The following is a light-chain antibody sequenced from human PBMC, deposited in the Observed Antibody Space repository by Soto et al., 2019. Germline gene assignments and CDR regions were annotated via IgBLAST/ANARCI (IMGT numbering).Light chain of an antibody. J-gene: IGKJ4*01. Sequence: MTQSPATLSVSPGDRATLSCRASQSVDNDLAWYQQKPGQPPRLLIYDASTRATGIPARFSGSQSGTEFTLTISSLLSEDFAVYFCQQYNNWPLTFGGGTKVDIK. CDR3: QQYNNWPLT. V-gene: IGKV3D-15*01. CDR1: QSVDND. CDR2: DAS.